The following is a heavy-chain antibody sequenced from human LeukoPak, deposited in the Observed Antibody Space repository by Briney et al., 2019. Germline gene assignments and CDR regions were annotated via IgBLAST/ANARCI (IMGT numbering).Heavy chain of an antibody. V-gene: IGHV3-23*01. J-gene: IGHJ6*02. Sequence: PGGSLRLSCAASGFTFSSYAMSWVRQAPGKGLEWVSAISGSGGSTYYADSVKGRFTISRDNSKNTVYLQMSSLRPEDTAVYYCASCTVGAFHYYNYAMDVWGQGTTVTVS. D-gene: IGHD1-26*01. CDR2: ISGSGGST. CDR1: GFTFSSYA. CDR3: ASCTVGAFHYYNYAMDV.